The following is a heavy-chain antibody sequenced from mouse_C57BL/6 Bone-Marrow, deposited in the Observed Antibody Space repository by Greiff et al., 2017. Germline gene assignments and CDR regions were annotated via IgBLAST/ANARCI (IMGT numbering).Heavy chain of an antibody. D-gene: IGHD2-4*01. Sequence: QVQLQQSGPELVKPGASVKISCKASGYSFTSYYIHWVKQRPGQGLEWIGWIYPGSGNTKYNEKFKGKATLTADTSSSTAYMQLSSLTSEDSAVYYCARRDYDGNFDVWGTGTTVTVSS. J-gene: IGHJ1*03. CDR2: IYPGSGNT. CDR3: ARRDYDGNFDV. CDR1: GYSFTSYY. V-gene: IGHV1-66*01.